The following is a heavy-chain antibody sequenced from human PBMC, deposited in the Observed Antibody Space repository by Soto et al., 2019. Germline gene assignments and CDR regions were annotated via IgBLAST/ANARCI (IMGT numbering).Heavy chain of an antibody. D-gene: IGHD6-19*01. V-gene: IGHV1-24*01. CDR2: FDPEDGET. CDR3: ATAPPHSGWSRPHDYFDY. CDR1: GYTLTELS. J-gene: IGHJ4*02. Sequence: ASVKVSCKVSGYTLTELSMHWVRQAPGKGLEWMGGFDPEDGETIYAQKFQGRVTMTEDTSTDTAYMELSSLRSEDTAVYYCATAPPHSGWSRPHDYFDYWGQGTLVTVSS.